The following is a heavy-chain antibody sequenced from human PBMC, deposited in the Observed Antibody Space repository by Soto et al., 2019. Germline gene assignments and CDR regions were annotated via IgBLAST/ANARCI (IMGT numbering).Heavy chain of an antibody. J-gene: IGHJ4*02. V-gene: IGHV3-53*01. CDR2: IYSGGST. CDR1: GFIVSNNY. CDR3: GRDSTSFEGRVDY. Sequence: GGSLRLSCAASGFIVSNNYMTWVRQAPGKGLEWVALIYSGGSTYYADSVKGRFTISRDSSKNTLYLQMNSLTAEDTAVYYCGRDSTSFEGRVDYWGQGTMVTVSS.